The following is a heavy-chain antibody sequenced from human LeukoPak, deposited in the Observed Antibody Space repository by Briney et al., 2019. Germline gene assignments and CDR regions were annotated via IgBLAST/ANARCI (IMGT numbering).Heavy chain of an antibody. J-gene: IGHJ3*02. D-gene: IGHD2-2*01. V-gene: IGHV3-23*01. CDR3: AKDTRIVVPAARDAFDI. CDR2: ISGSGGST. CDR1: GFTFSSYA. Sequence: GGSLRLSCAASGFTFSSYAISWVRQAPGKGLEWISAISGSGGSTYYADSVKGRFTISRDNSKNTLYLQMNSLRAEDTAVYYCAKDTRIVVPAARDAFDIWGQGTMVTVSS.